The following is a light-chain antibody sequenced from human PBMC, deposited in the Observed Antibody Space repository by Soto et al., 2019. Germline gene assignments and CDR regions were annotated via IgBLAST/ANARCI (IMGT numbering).Light chain of an antibody. V-gene: IGKV1-5*03. J-gene: IGKJ1*01. CDR3: QQYNASPRT. CDR1: LSISSW. CDR2: EAS. Sequence: DIQMTQSPSTLSASVGDRVTITCRASLSISSWLAWYQQKPGKAPNLLIYEASSLESGFPLRFSGSGSGTEFTLTISSLQPDDVATYYCQQYNASPRTFGQGTKVAIK.